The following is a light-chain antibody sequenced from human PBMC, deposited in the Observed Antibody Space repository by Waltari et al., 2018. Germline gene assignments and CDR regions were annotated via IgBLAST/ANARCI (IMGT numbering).Light chain of an antibody. CDR2: DVT. Sequence: QSALTPPAPVSGSPGHQITISCTGTSSAVDGHNQVSWLQQFPGKAPRLIIYDVTNRPSGVSNRFSGSKSANTASLTISGLRSEDEADYYCTSFTSTTTWVFGGGTKVTV. CDR3: TSFTSTTTWV. CDR1: SSAVDGHNQ. J-gene: IGLJ3*02. V-gene: IGLV2-14*01.